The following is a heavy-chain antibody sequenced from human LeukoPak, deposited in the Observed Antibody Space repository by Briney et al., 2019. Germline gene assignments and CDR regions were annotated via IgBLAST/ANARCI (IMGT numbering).Heavy chain of an antibody. J-gene: IGHJ4*02. Sequence: GGSLRLSCAASGFTFSSYEKNWVRHAPEQGQEWVSYISSSGSTIYYADSVKSRFTISRDNTNKSLYLQMTSLRAEDTAVYYCARARISGWYRHREFDYWGQGTLVTVSS. CDR2: ISSSGSTI. CDR3: ARARISGWYRHREFDY. V-gene: IGHV3-48*03. CDR1: GFTFSSYE. D-gene: IGHD6-19*01.